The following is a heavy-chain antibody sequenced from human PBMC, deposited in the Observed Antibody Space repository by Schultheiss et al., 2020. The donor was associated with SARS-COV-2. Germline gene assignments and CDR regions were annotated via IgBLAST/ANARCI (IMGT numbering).Heavy chain of an antibody. CDR1: GGSISSYY. V-gene: IGHV4-59*12. CDR2: ISYSGTT. Sequence: SETLSLTCTVSGGSISSYYWSWIRQPAGKGLEWIGYISYSGTTNYNPSLKSRVTMSVDTSKNQFSLKLSSVTAADTAVYYCAGSTVTTAIGYYYYGMDVWGQGTTVTVSS. D-gene: IGHD4-17*01. CDR3: AGSTVTTAIGYYYYGMDV. J-gene: IGHJ6*02.